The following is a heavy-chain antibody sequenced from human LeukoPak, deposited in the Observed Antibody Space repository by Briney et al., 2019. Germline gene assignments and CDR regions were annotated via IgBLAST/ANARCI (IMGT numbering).Heavy chain of an antibody. CDR2: IYPGDSDT. J-gene: IGHJ6*02. CDR3: ARHYSSSWPYYYYYGMDV. D-gene: IGHD6-13*01. V-gene: IGHV5-51*01. CDR1: GYSFTDYW. Sequence: GESLKISCKSSGYSFTDYWIGWVRQMPGKGLEWLGIIYPGDSDTRYSPSFQGQVTISADKSISTAYLQWSSLKASDTAMYYCARHYSSSWPYYYYYGMDVWGQGTTVTVSS.